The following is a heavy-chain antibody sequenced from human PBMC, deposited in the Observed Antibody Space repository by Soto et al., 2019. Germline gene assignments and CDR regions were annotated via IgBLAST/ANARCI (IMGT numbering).Heavy chain of an antibody. V-gene: IGHV1-46*01. CDR1: GYSFTSYH. Sequence: GASVKVSCKASGYSFTSYHMHWIRQAPGQGLEWMGIINPSGGSASYAQRFQGRVTMTRDTSTSTVYMEVSGLRSEDTAVYYCARYHYGSGSYVVYWGQGTLVTVSS. CDR2: INPSGGSA. CDR3: ARYHYGSGSYVVY. J-gene: IGHJ4*02. D-gene: IGHD3-10*01.